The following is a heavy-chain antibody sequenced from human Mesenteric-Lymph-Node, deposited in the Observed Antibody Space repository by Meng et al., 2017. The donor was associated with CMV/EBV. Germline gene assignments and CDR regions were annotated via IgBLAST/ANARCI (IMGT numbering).Heavy chain of an antibody. CDR1: GFTFSDYY. CDR3: ARGLCSSTSCYPNYYYGMDV. J-gene: IGHJ6*02. Sequence: GGSLRLSCAASGFTFSDYYMSWIRQAPGKGLEWVSYISSSGSTIYYADSVKGRFTISRDNAKNSLYLQMNSLRAKDTAVYYCARGLCSSTSCYPNYYYGMDVWGQGTTVTVSS. D-gene: IGHD2-2*01. V-gene: IGHV3-11*01. CDR2: ISSSGSTI.